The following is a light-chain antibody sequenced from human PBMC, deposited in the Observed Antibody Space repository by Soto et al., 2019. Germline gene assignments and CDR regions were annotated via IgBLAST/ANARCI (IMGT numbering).Light chain of an antibody. CDR1: SSNIGAGYD. Sequence: QSVLTQPPSVSGAPGQRVTISCTGSSSNIGAGYDVHWYQQLPGTAPKLLIYANNNRPSGVPDRFSCSKSGTSASLAITGLQAEDEADYYCQSYDSSLSGWVFGGGTQLTVL. CDR2: ANN. J-gene: IGLJ3*02. V-gene: IGLV1-40*01. CDR3: QSYDSSLSGWV.